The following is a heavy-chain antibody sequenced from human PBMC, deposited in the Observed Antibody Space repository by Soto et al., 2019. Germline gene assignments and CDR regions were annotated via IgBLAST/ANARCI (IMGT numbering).Heavy chain of an antibody. V-gene: IGHV3-21*01. J-gene: IGHJ1*01. CDR3: ARDHPHSDTYDDILPGAPH. D-gene: IGHD3-16*01. CDR1: GFTFSSYS. Sequence: PGGSLRLSCAASGFTFSSYSMNWVRQAPGKGLEWDSSISSSSSYIYYADSVKGRFTISRDNAKNSLYLQMNSLRAEDTAVYYCARDHPHSDTYDDILPGAPHWGPGTLVTVSS. CDR2: ISSSSSYI.